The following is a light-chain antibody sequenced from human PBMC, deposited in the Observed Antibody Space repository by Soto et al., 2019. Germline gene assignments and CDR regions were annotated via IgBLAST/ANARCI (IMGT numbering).Light chain of an antibody. CDR1: VLGKKY. CDR2: KDS. Sequence: SYELTQPSSVSVSPGQTARITCSGDVLGKKYARWFQQKPGQAPVVVIDKDSERPSGIPERFSGFSSGTPVTLTISGAQVEDEADYYCYSAADNIGVFGGGTKLTVL. CDR3: YSAADNIGV. J-gene: IGLJ3*02. V-gene: IGLV3-27*01.